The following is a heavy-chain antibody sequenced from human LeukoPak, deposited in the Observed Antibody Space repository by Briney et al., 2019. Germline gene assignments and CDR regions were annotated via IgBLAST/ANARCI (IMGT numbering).Heavy chain of an antibody. Sequence: GRSLRLSCAASGFTFSSYPMYWVRQTPGKGLEWVSAISGGGGGNTYYADSVKGRFTVSRDNSKNTLFPEMNSLRAEDTAVYYCARAVTTGSYYFGYWGQGTPVTVSS. V-gene: IGHV3-23*01. CDR1: GFTFSSYP. CDR2: ISGGGGGNT. J-gene: IGHJ4*02. CDR3: ARAVTTGSYYFGY. D-gene: IGHD1-1*01.